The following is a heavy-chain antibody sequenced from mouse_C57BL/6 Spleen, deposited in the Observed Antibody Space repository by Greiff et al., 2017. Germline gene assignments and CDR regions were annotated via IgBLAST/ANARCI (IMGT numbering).Heavy chain of an antibody. D-gene: IGHD2-4*01. J-gene: IGHJ2*01. Sequence: DVQLVESEGGLLQPGSSMKLSCTASGFTFSDYYMAWVRQVPEKGLEWVANINYDGSSTYYLDSLKSRFIISRDNAKNILYLQMSSLKSEDTATYYCARYDYDTYYFDYWGQGTTLTVSS. CDR2: INYDGSST. V-gene: IGHV5-16*01. CDR1: GFTFSDYY. CDR3: ARYDYDTYYFDY.